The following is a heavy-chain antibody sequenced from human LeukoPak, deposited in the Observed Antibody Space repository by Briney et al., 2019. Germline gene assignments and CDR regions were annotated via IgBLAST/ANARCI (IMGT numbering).Heavy chain of an antibody. D-gene: IGHD1-26*01. CDR3: VRDLIGGGNHDAFDL. V-gene: IGHV3-53*01. CDR1: GFTVSSSY. J-gene: IGHJ3*01. CDR2: VYRGGST. Sequence: GGSLRLSCAASGFTVSSSYMSWVRQAPGKGLEWVSVVYRGGSTYYADSVKGRFTISRDNSKNTLFLQMNSLRAEDTAVYYCVRDLIGGGNHDAFDLWGQGTMVIVSS.